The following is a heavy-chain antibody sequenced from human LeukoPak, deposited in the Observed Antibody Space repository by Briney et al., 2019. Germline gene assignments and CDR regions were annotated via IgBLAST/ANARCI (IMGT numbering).Heavy chain of an antibody. CDR1: GGSISGTDLY. Sequence: SETLSLTCTVSGGSISGTDLYWGWIRQLPGKGLEWIGNIHSSGNSFCNLSLKSRVTISVDTSKNQFSLKLGSVTAADTAVYYCEKDSHLDVWGQGTTVTVSS. J-gene: IGHJ6*02. CDR3: EKDSHLDV. CDR2: IHSSGNS. V-gene: IGHV4-39*01. D-gene: IGHD2-15*01.